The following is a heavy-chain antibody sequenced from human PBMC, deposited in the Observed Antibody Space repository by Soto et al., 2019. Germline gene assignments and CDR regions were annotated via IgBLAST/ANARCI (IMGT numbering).Heavy chain of an antibody. V-gene: IGHV3-15*01. D-gene: IGHD2-15*01. CDR2: IKSKTDGGTT. Sequence: GGALRLSCAASGFTFSNAWMSWVRQAPGKGLEWVGRIKSKTDGGTTDYVAPVKGRFTISRDDSKNTLYLQMNSLKTEDTAVYYCTPHRSVRAAVADWGQGTLVTVSS. CDR3: TPHRSVRAAVAD. J-gene: IGHJ4*01. CDR1: GFTFSNAW.